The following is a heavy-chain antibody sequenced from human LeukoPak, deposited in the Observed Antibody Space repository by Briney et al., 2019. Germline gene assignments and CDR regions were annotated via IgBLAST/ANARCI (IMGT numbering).Heavy chain of an antibody. CDR1: GGSTSSYY. J-gene: IGHJ4*02. CDR2: IYYSGST. V-gene: IGHV4-59*01. D-gene: IGHD3-3*01. Sequence: SETLSLTCTVSGGSTSSYYWSWIRQPPGKGLEWIGYIYYSGSTNYNPSLKSRVTISVDTSKNQFSLKLSSVTAADTAVYYCARGGDFWSGYPDYYFDYWGQGTLVTVSS. CDR3: ARGGDFWSGYPDYYFDY.